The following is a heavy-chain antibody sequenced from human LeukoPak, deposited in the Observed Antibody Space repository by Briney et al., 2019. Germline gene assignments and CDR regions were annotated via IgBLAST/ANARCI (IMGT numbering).Heavy chain of an antibody. D-gene: IGHD3-22*01. Sequence: AGSLRLSCAASGFTFSDYYLSWLRQAPGKGLEWVAGISGSGGGTKYADSVKGRFTISRDNSKNTLFLQMTSLRPDDTAVYFCAKRGVVIRVILVGFHKEANYFESWGRGALVTVSS. CDR3: AKRGVVIRVILVGFHKEANYFES. CDR2: ISGSGGGT. J-gene: IGHJ4*02. CDR1: GFTFSDYY. V-gene: IGHV3-23*01.